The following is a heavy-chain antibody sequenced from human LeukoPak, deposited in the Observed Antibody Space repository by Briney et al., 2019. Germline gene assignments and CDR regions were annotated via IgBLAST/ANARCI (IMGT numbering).Heavy chain of an antibody. V-gene: IGHV3-33*01. CDR1: GFTFSSNG. CDR2: IWYDGSNK. J-gene: IGHJ4*02. D-gene: IGHD3-22*01. CDR3: ACTGRGYYDSNY. Sequence: GGSLRLSCAASGFTFSSNGMHWVRQAPGKGLEWVALIWYDGSNKFYADSVKGRFTISRDNSKNTLYLQMNSLGAEDTAVYYCACTGRGYYDSNYWGQGTLVTVSS.